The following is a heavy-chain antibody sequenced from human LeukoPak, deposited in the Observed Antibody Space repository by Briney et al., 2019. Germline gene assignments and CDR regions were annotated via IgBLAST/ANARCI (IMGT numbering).Heavy chain of an antibody. CDR2: IDGDGSST. J-gene: IGHJ5*02. D-gene: IGHD6-19*01. Sequence: PGGSLRLSCAASGFTLSSYWMHWVRQAPGKGLVWVSRIDGDGSSTSYADSVKGRFTISRDNAKNTLYLQMNSLRAEDTAVYYCARPPLGVAGIVNLWGQGTLVAVSS. CDR3: ARPPLGVAGIVNL. CDR1: GFTLSSYW. V-gene: IGHV3-74*01.